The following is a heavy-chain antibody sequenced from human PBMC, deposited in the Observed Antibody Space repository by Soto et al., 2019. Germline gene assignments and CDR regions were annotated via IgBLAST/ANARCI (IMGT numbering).Heavy chain of an antibody. CDR1: GGTFSSYA. V-gene: IGHV1-69*06. CDR2: IIPIFGTA. J-gene: IGHJ4*02. CDR3: ARANNYSDSSGDPYYFDY. D-gene: IGHD3-22*01. Sequence: QVQLVQSGAEVKKPGSSVKVSCKASGGTFSSYAISWVRQAPGQGLEWMGGIIPIFGTANYAQKFQGRVTITADKSTSTAYLELSSLRSEDTAVYYCARANNYSDSSGDPYYFDYWGQGTLVTVSS.